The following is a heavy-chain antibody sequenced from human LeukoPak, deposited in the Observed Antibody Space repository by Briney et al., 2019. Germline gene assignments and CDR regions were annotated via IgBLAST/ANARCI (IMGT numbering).Heavy chain of an antibody. CDR3: ARRAGDYSHPYDY. CDR1: GFTFSSYW. J-gene: IGHJ4*02. Sequence: GGSLRFSCAVSGFTFSSYWMSWVRQAPGKGLARVANIKQDGSEKYYVDSVKGRFTISRDSSKNTLYLQMNSLRAEDTAVYYCARRAGDYSHPYDYWGQGTLVTVSS. V-gene: IGHV3-7*03. D-gene: IGHD3-22*01. CDR2: IKQDGSEK.